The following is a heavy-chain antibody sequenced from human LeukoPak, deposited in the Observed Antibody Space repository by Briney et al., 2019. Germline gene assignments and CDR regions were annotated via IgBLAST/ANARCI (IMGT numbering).Heavy chain of an antibody. V-gene: IGHV4-34*01. J-gene: IGHJ5*02. CDR3: ARGPLPTPNWFDP. CDR1: GGSFSGYY. Sequence: SETLSLTCAVYGGSFSGYYWSWIRQPPGKGLEWIGEINHSGSTNYNPSLKSRVTISVDTSKNQFSLKLSSVTAADTAVYYCARGPLPTPNWFDPWGQGTLVTVSS. CDR2: INHSGST. D-gene: IGHD1-26*01.